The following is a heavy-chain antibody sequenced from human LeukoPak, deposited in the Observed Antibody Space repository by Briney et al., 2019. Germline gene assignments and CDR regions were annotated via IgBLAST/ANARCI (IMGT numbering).Heavy chain of an antibody. D-gene: IGHD6-6*01. CDR3: ARHTKYSTSSRVFDY. V-gene: IGHV5-51*01. Sequence: GESLKISCKGSGYSFTNDWIGWVRQMPGKGLEWMGIIYPGDSNTRYSPSFQGQVTITADKSISTAHLQWSSLKASDTAKYYCARHTKYSTSSRVFDYWGQGTLVTVSS. J-gene: IGHJ4*02. CDR1: GYSFTNDW. CDR2: IYPGDSNT.